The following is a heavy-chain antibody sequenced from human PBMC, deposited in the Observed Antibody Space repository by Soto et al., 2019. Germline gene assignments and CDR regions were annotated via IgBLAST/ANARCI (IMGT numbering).Heavy chain of an antibody. CDR2: IYYSGST. CDR3: ARDYGDYYFDD. Sequence: TLSLTCTVSGGSISSGGYYWSWIRQHPGKGLEWIGYIYYSGSTYYNPSLRSRVTISVDTSKNQFSLKLSSVTAADTAVYYCARDYGDYYFDDWGQGTLVTVSS. CDR1: GGSISSGGYY. J-gene: IGHJ4*02. V-gene: IGHV4-31*03. D-gene: IGHD4-17*01.